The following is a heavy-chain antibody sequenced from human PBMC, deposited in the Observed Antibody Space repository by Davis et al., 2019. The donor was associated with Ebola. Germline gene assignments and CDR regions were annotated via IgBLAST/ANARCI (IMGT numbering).Heavy chain of an antibody. CDR2: IYYSGST. V-gene: IGHV4-34*01. D-gene: IGHD1-26*01. CDR1: GGSFSGYY. CDR3: ARTIVGATGGLLDY. Sequence: SETLSLTCAVYGGSFSGYYWSWIRQLPGKGLEWIGSIYYSGSTYYNPSLKSRVTISVDTSKNQFSLKLSSVTAADTAVYYCARTIVGATGGLLDYWGQGTLVTVSS. J-gene: IGHJ4*02.